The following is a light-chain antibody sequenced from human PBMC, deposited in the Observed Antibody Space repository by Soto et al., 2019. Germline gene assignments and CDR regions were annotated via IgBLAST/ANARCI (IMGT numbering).Light chain of an antibody. Sequence: QSVLKQPPPVAAAPGPKVTLSRFWNRSKIGKKYVFLDQHLPRTTPKLLIYDNNERPSGIPDRFSGSKSGTSATLGITGLQTGDEADYYCGTWDTSLSAVVFGGGTKLTVL. J-gene: IGLJ2*01. CDR1: RSKIGKKY. CDR3: GTWDTSLSAVV. V-gene: IGLV1-51*01. CDR2: DNN.